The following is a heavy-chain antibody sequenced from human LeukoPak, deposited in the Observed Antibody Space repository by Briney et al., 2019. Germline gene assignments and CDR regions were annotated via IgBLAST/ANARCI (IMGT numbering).Heavy chain of an antibody. J-gene: IGHJ4*02. Sequence: GRSLRLSCAASGFTLSRYAMHWVRQAPGKGLEWVASISKDETHRQYADSLRGRFTISRDNAKNLLYLQMSSLRADDTAMYYCAKNSGYYRLDSWGQSTLVIVSS. V-gene: IGHV3-7*01. CDR2: ISKDETHR. CDR1: GFTLSRYA. CDR3: AKNSGYYRLDS. D-gene: IGHD5-12*01.